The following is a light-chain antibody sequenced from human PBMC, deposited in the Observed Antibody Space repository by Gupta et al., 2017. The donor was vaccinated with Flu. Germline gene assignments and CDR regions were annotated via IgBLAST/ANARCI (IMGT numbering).Light chain of an antibody. V-gene: IGLV2-14*01. CDR1: SSDVSGYDF. J-gene: IGLJ1*01. CDR3: ISYTSRHTFV. CDR2: DVN. Sequence: QSALTQPASVSGSPGQAHTLSSRGISSDVSGYDFVYWYQHYPGKAPKLMISDVNARPSGVSNRFSGSKSGNTASLTISGLQAEDEADYYCISYTSRHTFVFGTGTKVTVL.